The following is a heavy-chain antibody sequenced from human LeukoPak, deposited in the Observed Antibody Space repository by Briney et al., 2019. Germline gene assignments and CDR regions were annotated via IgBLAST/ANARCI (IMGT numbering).Heavy chain of an antibody. CDR3: VIGVGWQPNY. J-gene: IGHJ4*02. CDR2: IYKIGTT. CDR1: GDSVTGYF. V-gene: IGHV4-59*02. D-gene: IGHD2-15*01. Sequence: SETLSLTCTVFGDSVTGYFLNWVRQPPGKGLEWIGHIYKIGTTNYSPSLKSRLTTSADTSKNQFSLQLRSVTAADTAVYYCVIGVGWQPNYWGQGALVTVSS.